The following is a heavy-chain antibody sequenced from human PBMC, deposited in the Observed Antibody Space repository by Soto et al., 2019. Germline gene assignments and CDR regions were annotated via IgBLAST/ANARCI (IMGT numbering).Heavy chain of an antibody. CDR2: INPNSGET. CDR1: GYTFIGYS. CDR3: ARGGLYSYTY. Sequence: ASVKVSCKASGYTFIGYSIHWVRQSLGQGLEWMGRINPNSGETNFAQTFRGRVTMTTDTSISTAFMELSRLTSDDTAVYYGARGGLYSYTYWGQGNMGTV. V-gene: IGHV1-2*02. D-gene: IGHD3-16*02. J-gene: IGHJ4*02.